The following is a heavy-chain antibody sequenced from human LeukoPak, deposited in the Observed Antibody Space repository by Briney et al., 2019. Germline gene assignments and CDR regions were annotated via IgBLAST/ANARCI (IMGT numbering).Heavy chain of an antibody. J-gene: IGHJ5*02. Sequence: ASVKVSCKASGYTFTSYYMHWVRQAPGQGLEWMGWINPNSGGTNYAQKFQGRVTMTRDTSISTAYMELSRLRPDYTAVYYCARGGIAARHNWFDPWGQGTLVTVSS. CDR1: GYTFTSYY. V-gene: IGHV1-2*02. D-gene: IGHD6-6*01. CDR3: ARGGIAARHNWFDP. CDR2: INPNSGGT.